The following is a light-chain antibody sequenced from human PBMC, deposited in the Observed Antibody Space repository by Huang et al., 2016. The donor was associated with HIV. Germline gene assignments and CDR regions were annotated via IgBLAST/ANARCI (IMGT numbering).Light chain of an antibody. Sequence: EIVMTQSPPTLSASPGERATLSCRASQSVKRLAWYQQRPGQAPKLLVYDLSSRATGTPARFSGSGSGTDFTLTINTLQSEDFALYYCQQYDDWPPWTFGQGTKVEIK. J-gene: IGKJ1*01. CDR2: DLS. CDR3: QQYDDWPPWT. V-gene: IGKV3-15*01. CDR1: QSVKR.